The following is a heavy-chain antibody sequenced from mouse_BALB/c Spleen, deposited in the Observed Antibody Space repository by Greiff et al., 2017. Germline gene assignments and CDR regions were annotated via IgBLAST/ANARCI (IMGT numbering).Heavy chain of an antibody. J-gene: IGHJ4*01. CDR2: IDPANGNT. D-gene: IGHD2-10*01. V-gene: IGHV14-3*02. Sequence: VQLKESGAELVKPGASVKLSCTASGFNIKDTYMHWVKQRPEQGLEWIGRIDPANGNTKYDPKFQGKATITADTSSNTAYLQLSSLTSEDTAVYYCARSSLPYYAMDYWGQGTSVTVSS. CDR1: GFNIKDTY. CDR3: ARSSLPYYAMDY.